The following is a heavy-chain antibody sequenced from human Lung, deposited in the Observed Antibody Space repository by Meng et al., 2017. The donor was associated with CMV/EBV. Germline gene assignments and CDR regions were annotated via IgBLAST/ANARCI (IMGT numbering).Heavy chain of an antibody. J-gene: IGHJ6*02. D-gene: IGHD3-16*01. CDR1: GFTFSGYW. Sequence: GESLKISCAASGFTFSGYWMHWVRQAPGKGLVWVSRIHSDGSNINYADSVKGRFTISRDNVKNTLYLQMSSLRAEDTAIYYCVRSLGDQFYYYGMDVWGRGTXVTVYS. V-gene: IGHV3-74*01. CDR3: VRSLGDQFYYYGMDV. CDR2: IHSDGSNI.